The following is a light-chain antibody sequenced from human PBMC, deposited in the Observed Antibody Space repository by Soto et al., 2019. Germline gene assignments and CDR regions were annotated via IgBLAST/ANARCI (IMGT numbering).Light chain of an antibody. CDR2: AAS. J-gene: IGKJ5*01. CDR3: QQYSTWPPIT. V-gene: IGKV3-15*01. CDR1: QTVYSN. Sequence: EVVMTQSPVTLSVSPGETATLSCRASQTVYSNLAWYQQKPGQAPRLLIHAASTRASGVPARFSGSGSGTEFTLTISSLQSEDFAVYYCQQYSTWPPITFGPGTRWTLN.